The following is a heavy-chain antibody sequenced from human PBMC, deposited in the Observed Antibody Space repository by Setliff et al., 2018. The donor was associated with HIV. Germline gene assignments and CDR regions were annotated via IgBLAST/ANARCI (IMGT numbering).Heavy chain of an antibody. CDR2: IYYSGST. Sequence: SETLSLTCTVSGGSIYGSDYYWGWIRQPPGKGLESIGSIYYSGSTYYKPSLKSRVTISVDTSKNQFSLKLSSVTAADTAVFYCARGTLYYYDTGGYSYFDYWGQGTLVTVSS. J-gene: IGHJ4*02. D-gene: IGHD3-22*01. V-gene: IGHV4-39*07. CDR1: GGSIYGSDYY. CDR3: ARGTLYYYDTGGYSYFDY.